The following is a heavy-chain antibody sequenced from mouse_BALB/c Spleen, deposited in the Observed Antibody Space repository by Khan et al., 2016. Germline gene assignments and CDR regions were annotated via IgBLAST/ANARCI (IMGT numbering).Heavy chain of an antibody. Sequence: QVQLKESGPGLVAPSQSLSITCTITGFSLTSYGVHWVRQPPGKGLEWLVVIWSDGSTTYNSALKSRLSISKDNSKSQVFLKMNSLQTDDTAMYYCARHYYGGSYALDYWGQGTSVTVSS. D-gene: IGHD1-1*01. CDR2: IWSDGST. CDR1: GFSLTSYG. V-gene: IGHV2-6-1*01. J-gene: IGHJ4*01. CDR3: ARHYYGGSYALDY.